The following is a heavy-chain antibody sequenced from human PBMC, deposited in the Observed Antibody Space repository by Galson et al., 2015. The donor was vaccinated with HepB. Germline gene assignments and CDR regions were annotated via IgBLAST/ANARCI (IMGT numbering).Heavy chain of an antibody. CDR3: ARGYSVSWYSGLGY. Sequence: SLRLSCAASGFTVSTTYMSWVRQAPGKGLEWVSVTYSGGETYYAGSVKGRFTISRDESKNTVYLQMNTLRAEDTAVYYCARGYSVSWYSGLGYWGQGTLVTVSS. V-gene: IGHV3-53*01. CDR2: TYSGGET. J-gene: IGHJ4*02. CDR1: GFTVSTTY. D-gene: IGHD6-13*01.